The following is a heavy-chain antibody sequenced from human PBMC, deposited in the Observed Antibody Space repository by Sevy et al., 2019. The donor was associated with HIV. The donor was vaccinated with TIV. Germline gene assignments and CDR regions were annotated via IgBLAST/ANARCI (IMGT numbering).Heavy chain of an antibody. J-gene: IGHJ5*01. D-gene: IGHD1-7*01. CDR3: TIDMGFCTETGWHYLWFDS. CDR1: GFNLRDHY. Sequence: GGSLRLSCAASGFNLRDHYMHWVRQAPGKGLVWVSYLTHDGDITGYADSVKGRFTISRDNVKKKVYLEMNSLRVEDTGLYYCTIDMGFCTETGWHYLWFDSWGQGTLVTVSS. V-gene: IGHV3-74*01. CDR2: LTHDGDIT.